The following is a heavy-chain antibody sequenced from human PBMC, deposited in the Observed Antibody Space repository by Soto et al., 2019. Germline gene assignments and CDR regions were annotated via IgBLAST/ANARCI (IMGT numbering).Heavy chain of an antibody. D-gene: IGHD2-2*02. CDR2: IYYSGST. J-gene: IGHJ5*02. CDR3: AKGDIVVVPAAITSSGFDP. CDR1: GCSISSSSYY. Sequence: SETLSLTCPVSGCSISSSSYYWGWIRQPPGKGLEWIGSIYYSGSTYYNPSLKSRVTISVDTSKNQFSLKLSSVTAADTAVYYCAKGDIVVVPAAITSSGFDPWGQGTLVTVSS. V-gene: IGHV4-39*01.